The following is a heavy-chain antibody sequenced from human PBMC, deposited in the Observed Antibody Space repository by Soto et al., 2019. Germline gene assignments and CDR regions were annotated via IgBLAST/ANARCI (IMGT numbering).Heavy chain of an antibody. V-gene: IGHV1-2*04. CDR2: INPNSGGT. CDR3: ATQLVHDAFDI. CDR1: GYTFTGYY. J-gene: IGHJ3*02. Sequence: QVQLVQSGAEVKKPGASVKVSCKASGYTFTGYYMHWVRQAPGQGLEWMGWINPNSGGTNYAQKLQGWVTMTRDTSISTAYMELSRLRSDDTAVYYCATQLVHDAFDIWGQGTMVTVSS. D-gene: IGHD1-1*01.